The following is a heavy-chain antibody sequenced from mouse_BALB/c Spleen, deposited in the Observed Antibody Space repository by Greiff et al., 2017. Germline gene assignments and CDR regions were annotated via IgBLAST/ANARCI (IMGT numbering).Heavy chain of an antibody. J-gene: IGHJ4*01. Sequence: EVKLVESGGGLVQPGGSLRLSCATSGFTFTDYYMSWVRQPPGKALEWLGFIRNKANGYTTEYSASVKGRFTISRDNSQSILYLQMNTLRAEDTAMYYCARDGSSYAMDYWGQGTSVTVSS. CDR2: IRNKANGYTT. CDR3: ARDGSSYAMDY. CDR1: GFTFTDYY. D-gene: IGHD1-1*01. V-gene: IGHV7-3*02.